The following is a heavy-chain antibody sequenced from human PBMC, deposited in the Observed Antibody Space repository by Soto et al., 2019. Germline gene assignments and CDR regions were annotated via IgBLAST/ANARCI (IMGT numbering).Heavy chain of an antibody. J-gene: IGHJ5*02. CDR3: ARAVWFGEPPFDP. V-gene: IGHV1-69*12. CDR1: GGTFSSYA. Sequence: QVQLVQSGAEVKKPGSSVKVSCKASGGTFSSYAISWVRQAPGQGLEWMGGIIPIFGTANYAQKFQGRVTSTADESTSNAYMELSSLRSEDTAVYYCARAVWFGEPPFDPWGQGTLVTVSS. CDR2: IIPIFGTA. D-gene: IGHD3-10*01.